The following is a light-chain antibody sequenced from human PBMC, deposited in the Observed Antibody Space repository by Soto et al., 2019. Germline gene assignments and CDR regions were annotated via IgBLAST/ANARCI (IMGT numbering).Light chain of an antibody. J-gene: IGLJ2*01. Sequence: QSALTQHASVSGSPGRSITISCTGTSSDVGAYNYVSWYQQYPGKAPKLMIYDVSNRPSGVSNRFSGSKSGNTASLTISGLQAEDEADYYCSSYTSSSTPLFGGGTKLTVL. CDR2: DVS. CDR3: SSYTSSSTPL. CDR1: SSDVGAYNY. V-gene: IGLV2-14*01.